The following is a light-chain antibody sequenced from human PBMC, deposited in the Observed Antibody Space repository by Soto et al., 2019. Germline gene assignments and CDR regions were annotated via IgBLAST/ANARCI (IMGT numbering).Light chain of an antibody. CDR1: SSDVGGYNY. CDR2: DVN. V-gene: IGLV2-14*01. Sequence: QSVLTQPASVSGSPGQSVTISCTGSSSDVGGYNYVAWYQQYPGKVPKLMIYDVNTRPSGVSNRFSGSKSGSTASLTISGLQAEDEADYYCSSYTSSSTLVFGGGTKVTVL. J-gene: IGLJ2*01. CDR3: SSYTSSSTLV.